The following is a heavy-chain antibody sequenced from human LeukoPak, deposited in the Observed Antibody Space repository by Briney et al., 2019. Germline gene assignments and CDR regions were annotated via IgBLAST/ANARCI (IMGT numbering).Heavy chain of an antibody. CDR1: GYTFTSYG. V-gene: IGHV1-18*01. CDR2: ISAYSGNT. CDR3: ARVDLDYAGIVVVVAATPLGY. J-gene: IGHJ4*02. D-gene: IGHD2-15*01. Sequence: ASVKVSCKASGYTFTSYGISWVRQAPGQGLEWMGWISAYSGNTNYAQKLQGRVTMTTDTSTSTAYMELRSLRSDDTAVYYCARVDLDYAGIVVVVAATPLGYWGQGTLVTVSS.